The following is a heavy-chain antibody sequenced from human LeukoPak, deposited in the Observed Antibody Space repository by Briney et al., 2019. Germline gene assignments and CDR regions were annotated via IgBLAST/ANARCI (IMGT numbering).Heavy chain of an antibody. V-gene: IGHV1-69*13. J-gene: IGHJ4*02. CDR2: IIPIFGTA. Sequence: ASVKVSCKASGGTFSSYAISRVRQAPGQGLEWMGGIIPIFGTANYAQKFQGRVTITADESTSTAYMELSSLRSEDTAVYYCARAFWSGYYEGYFDYWGQGTLVTVSS. CDR1: GGTFSSYA. D-gene: IGHD3-3*01. CDR3: ARAFWSGYYEGYFDY.